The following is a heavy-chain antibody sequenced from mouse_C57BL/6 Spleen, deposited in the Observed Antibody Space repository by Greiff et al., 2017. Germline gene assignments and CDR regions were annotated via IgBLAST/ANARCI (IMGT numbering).Heavy chain of an antibody. CDR1: GYTFTSYW. V-gene: IGHV1-69*01. Sequence: VQLQQPGAELVMPGASVKLSCKASGYTFTSYWMHWVKQRPGQGLEWIGEIDPSDSYTNYNQKFKGKSTLTVDKSSSPAYMQLSSLTSEDSAVYYCARTGSKGWYFDVWGTGTTVTVSS. D-gene: IGHD1-1*01. J-gene: IGHJ1*03. CDR2: IDPSDSYT. CDR3: ARTGSKGWYFDV.